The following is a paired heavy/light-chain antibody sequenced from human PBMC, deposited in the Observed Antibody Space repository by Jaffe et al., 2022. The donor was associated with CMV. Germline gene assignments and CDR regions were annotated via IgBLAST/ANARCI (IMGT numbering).Heavy chain of an antibody. CDR3: AKQTPYGPYYDILTGYYRDRYYYYYMDV. CDR1: GFTFSSYA. Sequence: EVQLVESGGGLVQPGGSLRLSCAASGFTFSSYAMSWVRQAPGKGLEWVSAISGSGGSTYYADSVKGRFTISRDNSKNTLYLQMNSLRAEDTAVYYCAKQTPYGPYYDILTGYYRDRYYYYYMDVWGKGTTVTVSS. J-gene: IGHJ6*03. V-gene: IGHV3-23*04. D-gene: IGHD3-9*01. CDR2: ISGSGGST.
Light chain of an antibody. CDR2: YAS. J-gene: IGKJ1*01. V-gene: IGKV6-21*02. CDR3: HQSSSLPWT. Sequence: EIVLTQSPDFQSVTPKEKVTITCRASQSIGSSLHWYQQKPDQSPKLLIKYASQSISGVPSRFSGSGSGTDFTLTINSLEAEDAATYYCHQSSSLPWTFGQGTKVEIK. CDR1: QSIGSS.